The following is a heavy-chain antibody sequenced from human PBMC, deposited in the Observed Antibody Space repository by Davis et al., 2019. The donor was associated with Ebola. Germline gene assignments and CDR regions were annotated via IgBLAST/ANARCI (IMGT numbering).Heavy chain of an antibody. D-gene: IGHD2-2*02. J-gene: IGHJ5*02. CDR1: SYTFTSHG. CDR2: ISAYNGNT. CDR3: ARDRPAAIRSVNWFDP. Sequence: ASVKVSCKASSYTFTSHGISWVRQAPGQGLEWMGWISAYNGNTNYAQKLQGRVTMTTDTSRSTAYMELRSLRSDDTAVYYCARDRPAAIRSVNWFDPWGQGTLVTVSS. V-gene: IGHV1-18*01.